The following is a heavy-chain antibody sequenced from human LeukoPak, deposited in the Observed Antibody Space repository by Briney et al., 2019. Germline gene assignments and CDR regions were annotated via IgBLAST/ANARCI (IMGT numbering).Heavy chain of an antibody. CDR1: GGSISSHY. D-gene: IGHD2-21*01. J-gene: IGHJ4*02. CDR3: ARDLYCGGDCYPSPFDY. Sequence: PSETLSLTCTVSGGSISSHYWSWIRQPAGKGLEWIGRIYTSGSTNYNPSLKSRVTMSVDTSKNQFSLKLSSVTAADTAVYYCARDLYCGGDCYPSPFDYWGQGTLVTVSS. V-gene: IGHV4-4*07. CDR2: IYTSGST.